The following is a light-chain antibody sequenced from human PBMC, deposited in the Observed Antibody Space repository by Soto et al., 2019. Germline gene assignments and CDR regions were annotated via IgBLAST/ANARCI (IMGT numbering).Light chain of an antibody. Sequence: QSALTQPPSVSGSPGQSVTISCTGTSSDVGSYNRVSWYQQPPGTAPKLMIYEVSNRPSGVPDRFSGSKSGNTASLTISGLQGEDEADYYCSLFTDTSTYVFGTGTKVTVL. CDR1: SSDVGSYNR. CDR3: SLFTDTSTYV. CDR2: EVS. J-gene: IGLJ1*01. V-gene: IGLV2-18*01.